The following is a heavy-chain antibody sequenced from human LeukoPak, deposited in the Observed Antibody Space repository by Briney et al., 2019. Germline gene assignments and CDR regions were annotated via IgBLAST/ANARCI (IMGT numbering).Heavy chain of an antibody. Sequence: GGSLILSCAASGFTFSDYYMSWIRQAPGKGLEWVSYISSSGSTIYYADSVKRRFTISRDNAKNSLYLQMNSLRAEDTAVYYCARGPSSGYYIDYWGQGTLVTVSS. CDR2: ISSSGSTI. J-gene: IGHJ4*02. D-gene: IGHD3-22*01. CDR3: ARGPSSGYYIDY. V-gene: IGHV3-11*04. CDR1: GFTFSDYY.